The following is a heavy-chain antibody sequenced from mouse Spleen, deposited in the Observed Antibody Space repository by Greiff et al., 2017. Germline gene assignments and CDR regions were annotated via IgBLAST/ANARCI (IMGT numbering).Heavy chain of an antibody. D-gene: IGHD2-4*01. V-gene: IGHV1-18*01. Sequence: EVKLVESGPELVKPGASVKIPCKASGYTFTDYNMDWVKQSHGKSLEWIGDINPNNGGTIYNQKFKGKATLTVDKSSSTAYMELRSLTSEDTAVYYCARRAMITTRNYYAMDYWGQGTSVTVSS. J-gene: IGHJ4*01. CDR2: INPNNGGT. CDR1: GYTFTDYN. CDR3: ARRAMITTRNYYAMDY.